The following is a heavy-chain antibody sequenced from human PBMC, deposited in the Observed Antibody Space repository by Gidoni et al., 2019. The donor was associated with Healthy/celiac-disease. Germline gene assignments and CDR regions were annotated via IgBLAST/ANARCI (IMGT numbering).Heavy chain of an antibody. D-gene: IGHD6-6*01. J-gene: IGHJ5*02. CDR2: ISPIFGTA. Sequence: QVQLVQSGAEVKKPGSSVKVSCKASGGTFSSYAISWVRQAPGQGLEWMGGISPIFGTANYAQKFQGRVTITADESTSTAYMELSSLRSEDTAVYYCARDQLEYSSPANWFDPWGQGTLVTVSS. CDR3: ARDQLEYSSPANWFDP. CDR1: GGTFSSYA. V-gene: IGHV1-69*01.